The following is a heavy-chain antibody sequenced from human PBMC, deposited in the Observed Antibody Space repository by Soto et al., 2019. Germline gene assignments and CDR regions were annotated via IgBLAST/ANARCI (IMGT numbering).Heavy chain of an antibody. CDR1: GFSLTSSGVG. CDR2: IYWDDDK. Sequence: QITLNESGPTQVKPRQTLTLTCTFSGFSLTSSGVGVGWIRQSPGKAPEWLAPIYWDDDKRYSPSLKSRLTITKDTSKNQVVLTMADLDPADTATSYCAHRVLHTVFGLVTTTAIYFDFWGQGTPVAVSS. V-gene: IGHV2-5*02. CDR3: AHRVLHTVFGLVTTTAIYFDF. J-gene: IGHJ4*02. D-gene: IGHD3-3*01.